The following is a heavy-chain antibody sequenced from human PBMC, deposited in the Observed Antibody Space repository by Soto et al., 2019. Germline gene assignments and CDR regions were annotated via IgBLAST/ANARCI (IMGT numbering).Heavy chain of an antibody. Sequence: PGGSLRLSCSASGFAFNTFAMHWFRQTPGKGLEFVSAISSNGGNTYYADSVKGRFAISRDNSKNTLYLQMYSLRPEDTALYYCVKEGYMRSDWYGQFDCWGQGTLVTVSS. CDR1: GFAFNTFA. D-gene: IGHD6-19*01. V-gene: IGHV3-64D*06. CDR3: VKEGYMRSDWYGQFDC. CDR2: ISSNGGNT. J-gene: IGHJ4*02.